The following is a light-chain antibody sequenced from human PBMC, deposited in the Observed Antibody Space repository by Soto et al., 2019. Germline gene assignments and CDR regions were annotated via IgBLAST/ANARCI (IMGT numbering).Light chain of an antibody. V-gene: IGLV2-14*01. CDR2: EVS. J-gene: IGLJ2*01. CDR3: SSYTTTRTVV. CDR1: SSDIGTYKY. Sequence: QSVLTQPASVSGSPGQSITISCTGTSSDIGTYKYVSWFQQHPGKAPKLIIFEVSKRPSGISNRFSGFKSANTAYLTISGVQPEDEADYHCSSYTTTRTVVFGRGTQLTVL.